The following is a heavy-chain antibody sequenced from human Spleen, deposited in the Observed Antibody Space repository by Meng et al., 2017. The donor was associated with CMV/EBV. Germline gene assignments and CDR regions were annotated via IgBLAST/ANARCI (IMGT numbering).Heavy chain of an antibody. V-gene: IGHV3-21*01. J-gene: IGHJ4*02. CDR2: ISSFSDYI. D-gene: IGHD6-13*01. CDR1: GFTFFNYN. Sequence: GESLKISCAASGFTFFNYNMNWVRQAPGKGLEWVSSISSFSDYINYADSVKGRFTISRDNAKKSLYLQMNSLRADDTAVYFCARDIGSNLFFDYWGQGSLVTVSS. CDR3: ARDIGSNLFFDY.